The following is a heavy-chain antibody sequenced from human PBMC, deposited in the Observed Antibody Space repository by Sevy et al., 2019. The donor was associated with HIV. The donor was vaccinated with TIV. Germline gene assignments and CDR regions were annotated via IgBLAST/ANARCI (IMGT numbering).Heavy chain of an antibody. D-gene: IGHD3-3*01. J-gene: IGHJ6*02. V-gene: IGHV3-74*01. Sequence: GGSLRLSCAASEFTFSSYWMHWVRQAPGKGLVWVSRINSDGSSTSYADSVKGRFTISRDNAKNTLYLQMNSLRAEDTAVYYCARGAFWSGQYPYYYYYGMDVWGQGTTVTVSS. CDR1: EFTFSSYW. CDR2: INSDGSST. CDR3: ARGAFWSGQYPYYYYYGMDV.